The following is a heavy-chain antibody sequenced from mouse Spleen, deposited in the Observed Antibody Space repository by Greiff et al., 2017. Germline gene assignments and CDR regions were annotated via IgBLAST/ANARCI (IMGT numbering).Heavy chain of an antibody. CDR3: ARHGGNDAMDY. D-gene: IGHD2-1*01. Sequence: EVQLVESGGGLVKPGGSLKLSCAASGFTFSSYAMSWVRQTPEKRLEWVASISSGGSTYYPDSVKGRFTISRDNAKNTLYLQMSSLRSEDTAMYYCARHGGNDAMDYWGQGTSVTVSS. CDR1: GFTFSSYA. J-gene: IGHJ4*01. V-gene: IGHV5-6-5*01. CDR2: ISSGGST.